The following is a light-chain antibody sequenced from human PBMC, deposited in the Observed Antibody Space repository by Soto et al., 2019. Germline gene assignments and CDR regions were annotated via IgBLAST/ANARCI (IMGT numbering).Light chain of an antibody. CDR2: DTS. J-gene: IGKJ5*01. CDR1: QTIRGL. V-gene: IGKV3-11*01. CDR3: HQHHNWPIT. Sequence: EIVLTQSPATLSLSPGERATLSCRTSQTIRGLLNWYQQRPGQAPRLLIYDTSNMDTDIPARFSGSGSGTDFILTISSLDPEDFGVYFCHQHHNWPITFGQGTRLDIK.